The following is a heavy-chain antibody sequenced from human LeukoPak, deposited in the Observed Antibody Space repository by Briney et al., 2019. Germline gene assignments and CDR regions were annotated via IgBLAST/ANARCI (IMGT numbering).Heavy chain of an antibody. V-gene: IGHV4-59*01. Sequence: SETLSLTCTVSGGSISSYHWSWIRQPPGKGLEWIAYIYYSGSTNYNLSLKSRVTISVDTSENQFSLNLSSVTAADTAVYYCARAVVGGSYSHFDYWGQGTLVTVSS. D-gene: IGHD1-26*01. J-gene: IGHJ4*02. CDR1: GGSISSYH. CDR2: IYYSGST. CDR3: ARAVVGGSYSHFDY.